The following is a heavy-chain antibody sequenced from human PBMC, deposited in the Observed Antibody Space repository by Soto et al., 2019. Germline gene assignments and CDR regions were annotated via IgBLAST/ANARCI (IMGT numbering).Heavy chain of an antibody. J-gene: IGHJ4*02. D-gene: IGHD3-22*01. CDR3: AKDFLSVVITLPYFDY. Sequence: PGGSLRLSCAASGFTFSSYGMHWVRQAPGKGLEWVAVISYDGSNKYYADSVKGRFTISRDNSKNTLYLQMNSLRAEDTAVYYCAKDFLSVVITLPYFDYWGQGTLVTVSS. V-gene: IGHV3-30*18. CDR1: GFTFSSYG. CDR2: ISYDGSNK.